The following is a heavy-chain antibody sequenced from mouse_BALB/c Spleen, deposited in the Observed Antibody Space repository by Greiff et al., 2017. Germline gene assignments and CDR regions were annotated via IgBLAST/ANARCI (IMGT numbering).Heavy chain of an antibody. CDR2: IYPGNSDT. V-gene: IGHV1-5*01. J-gene: IGHJ2*01. CDR3: TRELGLREGYYFDY. D-gene: IGHD3-1*01. CDR1: GYSFTSYW. Sequence: EVQLQESGTVLARPGASVKMSCTASGYSFTSYWMHWVKQRPGQGLEWIGAIYPGNSDTSYNQKFKGKAKLTAVTSASTAYMELSSLTNEDSAVYYCTRELGLREGYYFDYWGQGTTLTVSS.